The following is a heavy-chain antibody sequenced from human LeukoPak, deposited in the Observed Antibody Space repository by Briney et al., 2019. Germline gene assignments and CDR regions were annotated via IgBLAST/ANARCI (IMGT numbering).Heavy chain of an antibody. CDR3: AKDRSRDSGWYFDY. J-gene: IGHJ4*02. Sequence: GGSLRLSCAASGFTFSSYGMHWVRQAPGKGLEWVAVISYDGSNENYADSVKGRFTISRDNSKNTLYLQLNNLRAEDTAVYYCAKDRSRDSGWYFDYWGQGTLVAVSS. CDR1: GFTFSSYG. D-gene: IGHD6-19*01. CDR2: ISYDGSNE. V-gene: IGHV3-30*18.